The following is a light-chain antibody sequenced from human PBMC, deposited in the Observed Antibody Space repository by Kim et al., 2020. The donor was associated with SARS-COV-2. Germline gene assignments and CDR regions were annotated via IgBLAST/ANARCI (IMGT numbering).Light chain of an antibody. J-gene: IGKJ5*01. CDR1: QSVSSN. Sequence: SPEERANIYCRASQSVSSNLAWYQQKPGQAPRHLIYGASNRATGIPARFSGSGSGTEFTLTISSLQSEDFAVYYCQQYNNWPPITFGQGTRLEIK. V-gene: IGKV3-15*01. CDR3: QQYNNWPPIT. CDR2: GAS.